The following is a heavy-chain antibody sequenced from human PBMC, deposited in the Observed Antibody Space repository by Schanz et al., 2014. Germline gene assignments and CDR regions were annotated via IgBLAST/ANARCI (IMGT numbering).Heavy chain of an antibody. V-gene: IGHV1-18*01. CDR3: ARDHVATTDYDYFFYYLDV. J-gene: IGHJ6*03. CDR1: GYTFTNYG. D-gene: IGHD1-1*01. CDR2: ISANNGNT. Sequence: QVQLVQSGAEVKKPGASVGVSCKASGYTFTNYGVTWVRQAPGQGLEWMGWISANNGNTNYAQKFQGRVTMTTDTSTSTAYMELRSLRSDDTAVYYCARDHVATTDYDYFFYYLDVWATGITVIVSS.